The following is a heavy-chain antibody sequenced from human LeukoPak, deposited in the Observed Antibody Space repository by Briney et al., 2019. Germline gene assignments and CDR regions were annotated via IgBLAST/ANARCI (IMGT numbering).Heavy chain of an antibody. V-gene: IGHV1-2*02. D-gene: IGHD3-10*01. J-gene: IGHJ6*03. Sequence: GASVKVSCKASGYTFTGYYMHWVRQALGQGLEWMGWINPNSGGTNYAQKFQGRVTMTRDTSISTAYMELSRLRSDDTAVYYCATLYTGDYYYYMDVWGKGTTVSVSS. CDR1: GYTFTGYY. CDR3: ATLYTGDYYYYMDV. CDR2: INPNSGGT.